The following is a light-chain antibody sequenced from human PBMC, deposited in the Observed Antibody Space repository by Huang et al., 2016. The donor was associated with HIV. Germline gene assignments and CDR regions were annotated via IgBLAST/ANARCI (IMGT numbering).Light chain of an antibody. CDR1: QSVSSN. CDR3: QQYNNWPPKIT. V-gene: IGKV3-15*01. CDR2: GAS. Sequence: EIVMTQSPATLSVSPGERATLSCRARQSVSSNLAWYQQKPGQAPRLLIYGASTRATGIPARFSGSGSGTEFTLTISSLQSEDFAVYYCQQYNNWPPKITFGQGTRLEIK. J-gene: IGKJ5*01.